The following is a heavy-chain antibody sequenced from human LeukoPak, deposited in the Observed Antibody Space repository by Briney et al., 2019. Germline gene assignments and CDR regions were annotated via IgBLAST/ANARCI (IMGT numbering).Heavy chain of an antibody. D-gene: IGHD7-27*01. CDR2: IGNNGGGI. V-gene: IGHV3-23*01. CDR1: GFTFSIYT. Sequence: GGSLRLSCAASGFTFSIYTMYWVRHPPGKRLEWVSIIGNNGGGIHYADSVRGRFTISRDNSKNALYLQMNSLRVEDTAVYYCAIDPNWGTHSWGQGVLVTVSS. J-gene: IGHJ4*02. CDR3: AIDPNWGTHS.